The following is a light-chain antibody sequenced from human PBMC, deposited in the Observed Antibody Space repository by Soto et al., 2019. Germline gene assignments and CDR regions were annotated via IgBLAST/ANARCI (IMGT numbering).Light chain of an antibody. CDR3: QKYNNWPRT. V-gene: IGKV3-15*01. J-gene: IGKJ1*01. Sequence: EIVMTQSPATLSVSPGERAPLSCRASQSVSSNLAWYQQKPGQAHRLLIYGASTRATGIPARFSGRGSGTEFTLTISSLQSEEFAVYYCQKYNNWPRTFGQGTKVDI. CDR1: QSVSSN. CDR2: GAS.